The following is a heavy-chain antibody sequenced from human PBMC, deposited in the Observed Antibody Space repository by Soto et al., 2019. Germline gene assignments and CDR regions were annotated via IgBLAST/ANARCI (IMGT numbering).Heavy chain of an antibody. J-gene: IGHJ4*01. D-gene: IGHD3-10*01. CDR1: GGSISSAAYY. CDR2: ISHSXXX. Sequence: QVQLQESGPGLVKPSQTLSLTCTVSGGSISSAAYYWSWIRQHPGKGLEWIGYISHSXXXYXXPXXXXXXXXXXXXXXXXXXXXXXXVTAADTAVYYXAXEYTYGSNFFDCWXXGALXXVSS. V-gene: IGHV4-31*01. CDR3: AXEYTYGSNFFDC.